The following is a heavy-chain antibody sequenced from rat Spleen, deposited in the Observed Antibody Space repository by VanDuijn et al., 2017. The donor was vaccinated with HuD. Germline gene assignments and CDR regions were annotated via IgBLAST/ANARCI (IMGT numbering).Heavy chain of an antibody. CDR2: ISTAGGNT. D-gene: IGHD2-7*01. Sequence: EVQLVESGGDLVQPGRSLKLSCAASGFTFSNYGMAWVRQTPTKGLEWVASISTAGGNTFYRGSVRGRFTISRDNAKSTLYLQMDSLRSEDTATYYCARQGYLRDWYFDFWGPGTMVTVSS. V-gene: IGHV5S13*01. J-gene: IGHJ1*01. CDR1: GFTFSNYG. CDR3: ARQGYLRDWYFDF.